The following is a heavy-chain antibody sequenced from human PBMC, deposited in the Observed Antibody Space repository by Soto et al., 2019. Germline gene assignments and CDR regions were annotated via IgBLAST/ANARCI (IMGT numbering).Heavy chain of an antibody. Sequence: VXSVKVSFKASVYTFTTYYLHWVRQAPGQGLEWMGIINPSGGSTNYAQRFQGRVTMTSDTSTSTVYMELSSLRADDTAVYYCARVVVPTTATTSNWFDHWGQGTLVTVSS. D-gene: IGHD4-17*01. J-gene: IGHJ5*02. CDR2: INPSGGST. CDR3: ARVVVPTTATTSNWFDH. CDR1: VYTFTTYY. V-gene: IGHV1-46*01.